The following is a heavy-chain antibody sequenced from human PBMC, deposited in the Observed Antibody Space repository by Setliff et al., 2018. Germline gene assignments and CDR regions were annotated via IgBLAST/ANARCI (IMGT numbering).Heavy chain of an antibody. CDR1: GFTFSSYG. CDR2: IRYDGSNK. Sequence: GGSLRLSCAASGFTFSSYGMHWVRQAPGKGLEWVAFIRYDGSNKYYADSVKGRFTISRDNSKNTLYLQMSSLRAEDTGVYYCVKDAYCRSTDCYEGVAVAFDYWGQGTLVTVSS. J-gene: IGHJ4*02. V-gene: IGHV3-30*02. CDR3: VKDAYCRSTDCYEGVAVAFDY. D-gene: IGHD2-2*01.